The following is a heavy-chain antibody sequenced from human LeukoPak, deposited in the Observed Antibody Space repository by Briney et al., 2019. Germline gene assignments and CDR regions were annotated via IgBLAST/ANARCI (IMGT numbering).Heavy chain of an antibody. D-gene: IGHD3-10*01. Sequence: PSETLSLTCAVYGGSFSGYYWSWIRQPPGKGLEWIGEINHSGSTNYNPSLKSRVTISVDTSKNQFSLKLSSVTAADTAVYYCARAWFGELRFDPWGQGTLVTVSS. J-gene: IGHJ5*02. CDR2: INHSGST. CDR3: ARAWFGELRFDP. V-gene: IGHV4-34*01. CDR1: GGSFSGYY.